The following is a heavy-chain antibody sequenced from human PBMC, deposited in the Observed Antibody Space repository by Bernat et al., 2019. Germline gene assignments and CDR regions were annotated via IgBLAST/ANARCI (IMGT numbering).Heavy chain of an antibody. Sequence: QVQLQESGPGLVKPSGTLSLTCAVSGGSISSSNWWSWVRQPPGKGLEWIGYIYYSGSTNYNPSLKSRVTISVDTSKNQFSLKLSSVTAADTAVYYCARGWGYLDLWGRGTLVTVSS. D-gene: IGHD3-16*01. CDR3: ARGWGYLDL. CDR1: GGSISSSNW. J-gene: IGHJ2*01. CDR2: IYYSGST. V-gene: IGHV4-4*02.